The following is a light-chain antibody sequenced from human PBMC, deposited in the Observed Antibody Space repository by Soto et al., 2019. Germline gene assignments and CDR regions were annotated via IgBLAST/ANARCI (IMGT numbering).Light chain of an antibody. V-gene: IGKV3-20*01. J-gene: IGKJ4*01. CDR1: QGIGDT. CDR3: QQFSSYPLT. Sequence: EIVLTQSPGTLSLSPGERATLSCRASQGIGDTLAWYQHKPGQTPRLLIYGASSRATGIPDRFSGGGSGTDFTLTISRLEPEDFAVYYCQQFSSYPLTFGGGTKVDIK. CDR2: GAS.